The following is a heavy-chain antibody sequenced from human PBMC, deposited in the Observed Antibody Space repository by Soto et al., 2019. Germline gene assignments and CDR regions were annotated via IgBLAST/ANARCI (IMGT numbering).Heavy chain of an antibody. Sequence: GGSLRLSCAASGFTFSNYWMHWVRQAPGKGLVWVSRINTDGSGTTYADSVKGRFTISRDNAKNTLYLQMNSLRAEDTAVYYCARDLRDRYCSGGRLYGMDVWGQGTTVTVSS. V-gene: IGHV3-74*01. D-gene: IGHD2-15*01. CDR3: ARDLRDRYCSGGRLYGMDV. J-gene: IGHJ6*02. CDR1: GFTFSNYW. CDR2: INTDGSGT.